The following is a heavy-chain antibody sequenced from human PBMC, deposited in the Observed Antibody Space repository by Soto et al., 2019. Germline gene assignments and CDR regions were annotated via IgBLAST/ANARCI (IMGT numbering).Heavy chain of an antibody. J-gene: IGHJ4*02. CDR3: ARGSAGGYSYSNLDY. CDR2: INHSGST. D-gene: IGHD2-21*02. Sequence: PSETLSLTCAFYCGSFIGYYWSWIRQPPGKGLEWIGEINHSGSTNYNPSLKSRVTISVDTSKNQFSLKLSSVTAADTAVYYCARGSAGGYSYSNLDYWGQGTLVTVSS. CDR1: CGSFIGYY. V-gene: IGHV4-34*01.